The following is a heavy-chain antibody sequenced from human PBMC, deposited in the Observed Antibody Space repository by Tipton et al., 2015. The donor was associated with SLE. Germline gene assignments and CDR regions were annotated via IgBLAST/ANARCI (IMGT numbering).Heavy chain of an antibody. D-gene: IGHD1-26*01. CDR1: GGSIRSLY. J-gene: IGHJ3*02. V-gene: IGHV4-59*11. CDR2: ISYSGST. Sequence: TLSLTCAVSGGSIRSLYWSWIRQPPGKGLEWIGYISYSGSTKYNPSVQSRVTMSVDTSKNQFSLTLNSVTAADTAFYYCATAISGTYGGGFNIWGQRTMVTVSS. CDR3: ATAISGTYGGGFNI.